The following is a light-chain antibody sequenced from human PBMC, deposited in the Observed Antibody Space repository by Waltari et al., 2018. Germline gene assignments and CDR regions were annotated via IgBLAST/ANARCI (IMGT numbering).Light chain of an antibody. Sequence: DIVLTQSPGTLSLFPGERATLSCRASQSVNNNYLAWYLQKPGQAPRLHIYGASSRAIGIPDRFSGSGSGTDFTLTISRLEPEDFAVFYCQQYGSPPLTFGGGTKVEIK. CDR2: GAS. CDR1: QSVNNNY. V-gene: IGKV3-20*01. CDR3: QQYGSPPLT. J-gene: IGKJ4*01.